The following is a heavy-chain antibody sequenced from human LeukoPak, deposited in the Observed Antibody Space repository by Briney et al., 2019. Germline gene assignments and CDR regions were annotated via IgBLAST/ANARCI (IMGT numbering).Heavy chain of an antibody. CDR1: AFIFNNAW. D-gene: IGHD3-22*01. V-gene: IGHV3-15*01. CDR2: IKSKTDGGTT. CDR3: AKGTMDGGQYYYDSS. J-gene: IGHJ4*02. Sequence: PGGSLRLSCATSAFIFNNAWMSWVRQAPGKGLEWVGRIKSKTDGGTTDYAAPVKGRFTISRDDSKNTLYLQMNSLRAEDTAVYYCAKGTMDGGQYYYDSSGGQGTLVTVSS.